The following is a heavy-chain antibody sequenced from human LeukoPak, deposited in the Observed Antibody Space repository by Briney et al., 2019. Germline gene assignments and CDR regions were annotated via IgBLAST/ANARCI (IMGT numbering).Heavy chain of an antibody. Sequence: GASVKVSCKASGYTFTSYGISWVRQAPGQGLEWMGWISGYNGKTNYVRKLQGRVTLTTDTSTSTAYMELRSLRSDDTAVYYCARDLGYCSSTSCLRNWFDPWGQGTLVTVSS. CDR2: ISGYNGKT. V-gene: IGHV1-18*01. J-gene: IGHJ5*02. CDR1: GYTFTSYG. CDR3: ARDLGYCSSTSCLRNWFDP. D-gene: IGHD2-2*01.